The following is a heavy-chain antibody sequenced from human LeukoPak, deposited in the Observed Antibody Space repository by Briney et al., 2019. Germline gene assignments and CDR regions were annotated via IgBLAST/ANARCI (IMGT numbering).Heavy chain of an antibody. V-gene: IGHV4-34*01. CDR2: IYHSGST. D-gene: IGHD3/OR15-3a*01. Sequence: SETLSLTCAVYGGSFSGYYWGWIRQPPGKGLEWIGSIYHSGSTYYNPSLKSRVTISVDTSKNQFSLRLTSVTAADTAVYYCARQTGSGLFILPGGQGTLVTVSS. J-gene: IGHJ4*02. CDR3: ARQTGSGLFILP. CDR1: GGSFSGYY.